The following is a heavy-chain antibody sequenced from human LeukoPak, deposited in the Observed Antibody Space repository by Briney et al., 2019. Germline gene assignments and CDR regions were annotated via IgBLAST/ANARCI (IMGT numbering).Heavy chain of an antibody. CDR1: GGTFSSYA. CDR3: ARDRCSSSGWMGFCYYYYGMDV. J-gene: IGHJ6*02. D-gene: IGHD6-19*01. V-gene: IGHV1-69*04. Sequence: SVKVSCKASGGTFSSYAISWVRQAPGQGLEWMGRIIPILGIANYAQKFQGRVTITADKSTSTAYMELSRLRSDDTAVYYCARDRCSSSGWMGFCYYYYGMDVWGQGTTVTVSS. CDR2: IIPILGIA.